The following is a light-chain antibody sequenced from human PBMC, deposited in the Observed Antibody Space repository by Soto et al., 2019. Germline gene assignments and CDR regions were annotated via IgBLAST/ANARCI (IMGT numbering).Light chain of an antibody. Sequence: QSVLTQPASVSGSPGQSITISCTGTSSDVGSYNLVSWYQQHAGKAPKLMIYEGSKRPSGVSYRFSGSKSGNTASLTISGLQAEDEADYYCSSYAGSTTHVVFGGGTKLTVL. J-gene: IGLJ2*01. CDR1: SSDVGSYNL. CDR3: SSYAGSTTHVV. CDR2: EGS. V-gene: IGLV2-23*01.